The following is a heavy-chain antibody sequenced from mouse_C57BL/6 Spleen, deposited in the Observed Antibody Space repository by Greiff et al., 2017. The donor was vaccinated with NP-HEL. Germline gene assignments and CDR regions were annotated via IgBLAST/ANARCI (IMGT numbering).Heavy chain of an antibody. CDR2: IDPNSGGT. V-gene: IGHV1-72*01. J-gene: IGHJ2*01. CDR1: GYTFTSYW. CDR3: ARGGYYGSSYGNFFDY. Sequence: VQLQQPGAELVKPGASVKLSCKASGYTFTSYWMHWVKQRPGRGLEWIGRIDPNSGGTKYNEKFKSKATLTVDKPSSTAYMQLSSLTSGDSAVYYCARGGYYGSSYGNFFDYWGQGTTLTVSS. D-gene: IGHD1-1*01.